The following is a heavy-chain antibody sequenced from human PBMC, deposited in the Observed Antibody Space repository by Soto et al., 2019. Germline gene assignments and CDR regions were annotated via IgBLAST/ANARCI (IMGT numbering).Heavy chain of an antibody. CDR3: ARDQVVVAATYYYYYMDV. Sequence: SVKVSCKASGGTFSSYTISWVRQAPGQGLEWMGRIIPILGIANYAQKFQGRVTITADKSTSTAYMELSSLRSEDTAVYYCARDQVVVAATYYYYYMDVWGKGTTVTVSS. V-gene: IGHV1-69*04. J-gene: IGHJ6*03. CDR2: IIPILGIA. D-gene: IGHD2-15*01. CDR1: GGTFSSYT.